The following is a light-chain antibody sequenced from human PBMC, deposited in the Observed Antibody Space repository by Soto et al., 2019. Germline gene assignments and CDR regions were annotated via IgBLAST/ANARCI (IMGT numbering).Light chain of an antibody. J-gene: IGKJ1*01. CDR2: DVS. CDR3: QHYKMYSPWT. V-gene: IGKV1-5*01. Sequence: DIQMTQSPSTLSASVGDRVSISCRASQSISPWLAWYQQKPGKAPQLLIYDVSSLESGVPSRFSGSGSGTEITLTISSLQPDDFATYYCQHYKMYSPWTFGQGTKVDI. CDR1: QSISPW.